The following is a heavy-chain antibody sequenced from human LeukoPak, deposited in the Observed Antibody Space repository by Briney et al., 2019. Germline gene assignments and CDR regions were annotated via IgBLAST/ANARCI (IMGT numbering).Heavy chain of an antibody. D-gene: IGHD6-13*01. Sequence: PGGSLRLSCAASGFTLSRHGMNWVRQAPGKGLEWVSFISSSGSTIYYADSVKGRFTISRDIAKNSLFLQMNSLRAEDTAVYYCARGASYSSSWATFDYWGQGTLVTVSS. CDR1: GFTLSRHG. V-gene: IGHV3-48*01. J-gene: IGHJ4*02. CDR3: ARGASYSSSWATFDY. CDR2: ISSSGSTI.